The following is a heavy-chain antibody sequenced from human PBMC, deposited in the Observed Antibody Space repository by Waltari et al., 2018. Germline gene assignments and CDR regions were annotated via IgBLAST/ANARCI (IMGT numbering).Heavy chain of an antibody. J-gene: IGHJ6*03. CDR1: GGSFSNYY. Sequence: QVHLQQWGAGLLKPSETLSLTCGVSGGSFSNYYWGWIREPPGRGLEWIGEIDHSGSTNYNPSLKSRVTLSVDTSKKEFSLRSTSVTAADTAIYYCAGLRFNYYYFYHMDVWGKGTTVTVSS. D-gene: IGHD3-10*01. V-gene: IGHV4-34*02. CDR2: IDHSGST. CDR3: AGLRFNYYYFYHMDV.